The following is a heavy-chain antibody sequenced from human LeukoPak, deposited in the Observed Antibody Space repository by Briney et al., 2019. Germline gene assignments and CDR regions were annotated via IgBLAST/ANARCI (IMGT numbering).Heavy chain of an antibody. CDR2: IKQGGTEK. CDR3: ARERGSGSYHPFDP. Sequence: PGGSLRLSCAASGFTFSSYWMSWVRQAPGKGLEWVANIKQGGTEKYYVDSVKGRFTISRDNAKSSLYLQMNSLRAEDTAVYYCARERGSGSYHPFDPWGQGTLATVSS. D-gene: IGHD3-10*01. CDR1: GFTFSSYW. J-gene: IGHJ5*02. V-gene: IGHV3-7*01.